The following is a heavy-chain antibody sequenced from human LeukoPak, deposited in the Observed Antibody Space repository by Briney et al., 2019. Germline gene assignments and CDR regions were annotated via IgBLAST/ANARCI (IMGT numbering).Heavy chain of an antibody. CDR2: ISSGGSYI. J-gene: IGHJ5*02. V-gene: IGHV3-21*01. CDR3: ARDGPKYCSNGVCYAPVDP. CDR1: GFTFSDYS. Sequence: PGGSLRLSCAASGFTFSDYSMNWVRQAPGTGLEWVSSISSGGSYIYYADSVKGRFTISRDNAKNSLYLQMNSLRAEDTAVYYRARDGPKYCSNGVCYAPVDPWGQGTLVTVSS. D-gene: IGHD2-8*01.